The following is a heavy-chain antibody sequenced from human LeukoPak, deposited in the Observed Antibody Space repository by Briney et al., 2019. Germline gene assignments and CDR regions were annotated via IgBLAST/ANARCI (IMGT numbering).Heavy chain of an antibody. V-gene: IGHV3-48*01. CDR1: GFTFSNYN. Sequence: GGSLRLSCADSGFTFSNYNMNWVRQAPGKGLEWVSYISSSGSKIFYADSVKGRLTISRDNAKNSLYLQMNSLRAEDTAVYYCERNPPEGGYFASWGQGTLVTVSS. CDR2: ISSSGSKI. CDR3: ERNPPEGGYFAS. J-gene: IGHJ4*02. D-gene: IGHD3-22*01.